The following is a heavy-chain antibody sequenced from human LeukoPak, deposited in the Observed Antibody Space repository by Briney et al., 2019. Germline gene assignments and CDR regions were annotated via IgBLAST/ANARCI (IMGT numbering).Heavy chain of an antibody. Sequence: ASVKVSCKASGYTFTSYGISWVRQAPGQGLGWMGWISAYNGNTNYAQKLQGRVTMTTDTSTSTAYMELRSLRSDDTAVYYCARDQNDIVVVPAPIPFYYYYYGMDVWGQGTTVTVSS. V-gene: IGHV1-18*01. D-gene: IGHD2-2*02. CDR3: ARDQNDIVVVPAPIPFYYYYYGMDV. CDR1: GYTFTSYG. CDR2: ISAYNGNT. J-gene: IGHJ6*02.